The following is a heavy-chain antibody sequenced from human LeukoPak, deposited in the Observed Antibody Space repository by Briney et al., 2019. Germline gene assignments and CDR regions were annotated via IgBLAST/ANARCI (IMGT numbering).Heavy chain of an antibody. Sequence: PSETLSLTCAVYGGSLSGYYWSWIRQPPGKGLEWIGEINHSGSTNYNPSLKSRVTISVDTSKNQFSLKLSSVTAADTAVYYCARGMHYDFWSDPTPSMDVWGQGTTVTVSS. CDR1: GGSLSGYY. CDR3: ARGMHYDFWSDPTPSMDV. V-gene: IGHV4-34*01. CDR2: INHSGST. J-gene: IGHJ6*02. D-gene: IGHD3-3*01.